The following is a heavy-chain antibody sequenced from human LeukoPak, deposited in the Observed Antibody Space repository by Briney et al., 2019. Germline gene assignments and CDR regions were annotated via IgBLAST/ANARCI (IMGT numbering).Heavy chain of an antibody. Sequence: ASVKVSCKASGFTFTSYSMQWVRQAPGQRLEWMGIINPSGSITSYTQKFQGRVTITRDTSTSTVYMELSSLRSDDTAVYYCARGSRAARPSYYFDYWGQGTLVTVSS. CDR1: GFTFTSYS. D-gene: IGHD6-6*01. CDR2: INPSGSIT. CDR3: ARGSRAARPSYYFDY. J-gene: IGHJ4*02. V-gene: IGHV1-46*01.